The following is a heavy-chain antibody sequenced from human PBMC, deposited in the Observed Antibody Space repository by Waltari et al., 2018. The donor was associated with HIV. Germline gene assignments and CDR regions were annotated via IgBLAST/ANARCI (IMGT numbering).Heavy chain of an antibody. V-gene: IGHV1-2*02. J-gene: IGHJ5*02. D-gene: IGHD3-10*01. CDR3: ARSYYGSGNWFDP. CDR2: INPNSGGT. Sequence: QVQLVQSGAEVKKPGASVKVSCKASGYTCTGYYLHGVRQAPGQGLEWMGLINPNSGGTNYAQKFQGRVTMTSDTSISTAYMELSRLRSDDTAVYYCARSYYGSGNWFDPWGQGTLVTVSS. CDR1: GYTCTGYY.